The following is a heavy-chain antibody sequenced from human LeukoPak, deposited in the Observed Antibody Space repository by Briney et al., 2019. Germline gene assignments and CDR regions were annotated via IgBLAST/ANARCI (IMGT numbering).Heavy chain of an antibody. J-gene: IGHJ6*03. Sequence: GGSLRLSCAASGFTFSSFDMHWVRQPTGQGLEWVSTIGTASDTYYPGSVEGRFTLSRDNAKNSLYLQMNSLTAGDTAVYYCARGPPRGKYYYMDVSGKGTTVTVSS. CDR1: GFTFSSFD. CDR2: IGTASDT. D-gene: IGHD1-1*01. CDR3: ARGPPRGKYYYMDV. V-gene: IGHV3-13*01.